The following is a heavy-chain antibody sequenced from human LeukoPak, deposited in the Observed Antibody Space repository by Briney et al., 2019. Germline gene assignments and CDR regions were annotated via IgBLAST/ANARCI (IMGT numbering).Heavy chain of an antibody. V-gene: IGHV3-33*01. CDR3: AREYSSSSDAFDI. CDR2: IWYVGSNK. Sequence: GRSLRLSCAASGFTFSSYGMHWVRQAPGKGLEWVAVIWYVGSNKYYADSVKGRFTISRDNSKNTLYLQMNSLRAEDTAVYYCAREYSSSSDAFDIWGQGTMVTVSS. J-gene: IGHJ3*02. D-gene: IGHD6-6*01. CDR1: GFTFSSYG.